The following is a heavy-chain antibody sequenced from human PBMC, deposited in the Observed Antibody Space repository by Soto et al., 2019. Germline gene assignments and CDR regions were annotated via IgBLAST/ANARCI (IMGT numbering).Heavy chain of an antibody. CDR1: GFTFSRYG. D-gene: IGHD6-6*01. CDR2: IWYDGSNK. CDR3: ARGLADSSSFHSAMDV. V-gene: IGHV3-33*01. J-gene: IGHJ6*02. Sequence: GGSLRLSCAASGFTFSRYGMHWVRQAPGKGLEWVAVIWYDGSNKYYADSVKGRFTISRDNSKNTLYLQMNSLRADDTALYYCARGLADSSSFHSAMDVWGQGTTVTVSS.